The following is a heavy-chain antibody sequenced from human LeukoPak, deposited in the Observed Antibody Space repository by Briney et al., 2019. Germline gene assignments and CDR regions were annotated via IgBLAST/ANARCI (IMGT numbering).Heavy chain of an antibody. V-gene: IGHV4-39*07. CDR1: GGSISSSSYY. D-gene: IGHD3-16*01. CDR3: ARKGKLGDAFDI. J-gene: IGHJ3*02. CDR2: IYYSGST. Sequence: SETLSLTCTVSGGSISSSSYYCGWIRQPPGKGLEWIGSIYYSGSTYYNPSLKSRVTMSIDTSKNQFSLKLNSVTAADTAVYYCARKGKLGDAFDIWGQGTMVTVSS.